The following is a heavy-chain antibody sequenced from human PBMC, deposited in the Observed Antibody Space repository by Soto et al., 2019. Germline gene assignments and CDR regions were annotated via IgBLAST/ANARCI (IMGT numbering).Heavy chain of an antibody. J-gene: IGHJ4*02. V-gene: IGHV1-18*01. CDR3: ERAPFYYDSSGYWDFDY. Sequence: ASVKVSCKASGYTFTSYGISWVRQAPGQGLEWMGWTSAYNGNTNYAQKLQGRVTMTTDTSTSTAYMELRSLRSDDTAVYYCERAPFYYDSSGYWDFDYWGQGTLVTVSS. CDR2: TSAYNGNT. D-gene: IGHD3-22*01. CDR1: GYTFTSYG.